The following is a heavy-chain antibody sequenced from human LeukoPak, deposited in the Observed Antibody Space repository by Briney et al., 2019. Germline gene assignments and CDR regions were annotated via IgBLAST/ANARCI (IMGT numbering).Heavy chain of an antibody. CDR3: ARGAYDYVWGSYRYLDY. CDR2: IIPILGIA. D-gene: IGHD3-16*02. CDR1: GGTFSSYA. V-gene: IGHV1-69*04. J-gene: IGHJ4*02. Sequence: SVKVSCKASGGTFSSYAISWVRQAPGQGLEWMGRIIPILGIANHAQKFQGRVTITADKSTSTAYMELSSPRSEDTAVYYCARGAYDYVWGSYRYLDYWGQGTLVTVSS.